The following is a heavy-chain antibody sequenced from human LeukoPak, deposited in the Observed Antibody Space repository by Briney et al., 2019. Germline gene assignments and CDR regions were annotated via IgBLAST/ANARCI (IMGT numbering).Heavy chain of an antibody. J-gene: IGHJ6*02. CDR2: RYYRSKWNT. V-gene: IGHV6-1*01. D-gene: IGHD6-6*01. CDR3: SRQRSTSTYYFGLDV. CDR1: GDTVSINTAA. Sequence: SQTLSLTCAISGDTVSINTAAWNWIRQSPSRGLEWLGRRYYRSKWNTDYAASVQNRITINPDTSTNQFSLQLKSATPEDTAVYYCSRQRSTSTYYFGLDVWGQGTTVTVSS.